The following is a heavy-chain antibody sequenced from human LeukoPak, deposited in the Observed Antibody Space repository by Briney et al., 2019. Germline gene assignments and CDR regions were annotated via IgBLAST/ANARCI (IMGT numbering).Heavy chain of an antibody. Sequence: GASVTVSCKASEDTFNACYIHWVRQAPGQGLEWMGWMSPKTGDTNYAQNFQGRVTMTRDTSMTTAYMGLRSLTAGDTAVYYCTRQTYGDHFDFWGQGTLVTVSP. V-gene: IGHV1-2*02. CDR1: EDTFNACY. D-gene: IGHD4-17*01. J-gene: IGHJ4*02. CDR2: MSPKTGDT. CDR3: TRQTYGDHFDF.